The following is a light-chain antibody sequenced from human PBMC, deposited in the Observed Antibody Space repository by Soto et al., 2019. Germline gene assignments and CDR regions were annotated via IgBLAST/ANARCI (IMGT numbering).Light chain of an antibody. CDR1: QSISSY. CDR2: AAS. Sequence: DIQMTQSPSSLSASVGDRVTITCRASQSISSYLNWYQQKPGKAPKLLIYAASSLQSGVPSRFCRSGSGTDFTRTISSLQTEDFATYYCQQCYSTPPAFGPGTKLEIK. V-gene: IGKV1-39*01. J-gene: IGKJ2*01. CDR3: QQCYSTPPA.